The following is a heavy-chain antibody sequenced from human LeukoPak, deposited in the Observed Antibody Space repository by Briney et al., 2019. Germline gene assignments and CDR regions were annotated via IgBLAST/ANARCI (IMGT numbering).Heavy chain of an antibody. CDR3: ASVYGSGSYYTRYYFDY. CDR1: GGTFSSYA. D-gene: IGHD3-10*01. Sequence: SVKVSCKASGGTFSSYAISWVRQAPGQGLEWMGGIIPIFGTASHAQKFQGRVTITTDESTSTAYMELSSLRSEDTAVYYCASVYGSGSYYTRYYFDYWGQGTLVTVSS. V-gene: IGHV1-69*05. J-gene: IGHJ4*02. CDR2: IIPIFGTA.